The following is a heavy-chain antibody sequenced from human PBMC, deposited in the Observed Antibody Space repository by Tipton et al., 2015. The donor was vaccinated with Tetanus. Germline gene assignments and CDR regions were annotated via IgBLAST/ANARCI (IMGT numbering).Heavy chain of an antibody. CDR1: GGSINSGGYY. CDR3: ARLREIVSRSGWAFDY. J-gene: IGHJ4*02. Sequence: LRLSCTVSGGSINSGGYYWSWLRQHPGKGLEWIGYIYYTGNTYYNPSLKSRVTISVDTSKKDFSVRLVSVTAADTAVYYCARLREIVSRSGWAFDYWGQGILVTVSS. D-gene: IGHD5/OR15-5a*01. CDR2: IYYTGNT. V-gene: IGHV4-31*02.